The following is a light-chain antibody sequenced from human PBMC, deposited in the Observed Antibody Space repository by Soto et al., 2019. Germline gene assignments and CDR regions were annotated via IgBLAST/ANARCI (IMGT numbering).Light chain of an antibody. CDR1: QSVGTY. V-gene: IGKV3-11*01. CDR3: QQRSDWPST. Sequence: PATLSLSPGERATLSCRASQSVGTYFAWYQQKPGQAPRLLIYDSSNRATGIPARFSGSGSGTDFTLTISSLEPEDFAVYYCQQRSDWPSTFGGGTKVEIK. CDR2: DSS. J-gene: IGKJ4*01.